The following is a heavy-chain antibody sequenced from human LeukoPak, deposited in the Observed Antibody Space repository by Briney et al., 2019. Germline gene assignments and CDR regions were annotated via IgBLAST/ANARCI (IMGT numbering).Heavy chain of an antibody. Sequence: SETLSLTCTVSGGSVSRGGYYWNWIRQHPGKGLEWIGFTSYSEGTYYNPSLISRITISVDISQNQFSLKMRDVTAADTAVYFCATADWESFYFDSWGQGALVAVSS. V-gene: IGHV4-31*03. CDR1: GGSVSRGGYY. J-gene: IGHJ4*02. CDR2: TSYSEGT. CDR3: ATADWESFYFDS. D-gene: IGHD1-26*01.